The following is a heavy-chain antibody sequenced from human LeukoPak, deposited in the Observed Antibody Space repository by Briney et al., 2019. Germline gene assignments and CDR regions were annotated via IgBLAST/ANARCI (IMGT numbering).Heavy chain of an antibody. CDR2: TFPGDSDT. Sequence: GESLKISCKGSGYSFTNYRIAWVRQMPGKGLEWMGITFPGDSDTRYSPSFQGQVTISADKSISTAYLQWSSLKASDTAIYYCARLRYGSGSYIDYWGQGTLVTVSS. V-gene: IGHV5-51*01. CDR1: GYSFTNYR. J-gene: IGHJ4*02. D-gene: IGHD3-10*01. CDR3: ARLRYGSGSYIDY.